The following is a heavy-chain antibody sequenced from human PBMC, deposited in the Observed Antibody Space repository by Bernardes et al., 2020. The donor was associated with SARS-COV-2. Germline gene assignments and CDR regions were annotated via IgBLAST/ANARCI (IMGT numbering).Heavy chain of an antibody. CDR3: ARVLVVRGVIAYGMDV. CDR2: IIPILGIA. V-gene: IGHV1-69*02. J-gene: IGHJ6*02. D-gene: IGHD3-10*01. CDR1: GGTFSSYT. Sequence: SLKVYCKASGGTFSSYTISWVRQAPGQGLEWMGRIIPILGIANYAQKFQGRVTITADKSTSTAYMELSSLRSEDTAVYYCARVLVVRGVIAYGMDVWGQGTTVTVSS.